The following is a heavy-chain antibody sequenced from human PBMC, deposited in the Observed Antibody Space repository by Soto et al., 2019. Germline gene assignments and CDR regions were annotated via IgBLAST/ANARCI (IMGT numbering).Heavy chain of an antibody. J-gene: IGHJ6*02. D-gene: IGHD3-22*01. CDR1: GFSLSNARMG. CDR3: ALVVITTYYYYGMDV. V-gene: IGHV2-26*01. CDR2: IFSNDEK. Sequence: QVTLKESGPVLVKPTETLTLTCTVSGFSLSNARMGVSWIRQPPGKALEWLAHIFSNDEKSSSTSLKSRLTISKYTSKSQVVLTMTNMDPVDTATYYCALVVITTYYYYGMDVWGQGTTVTVSS.